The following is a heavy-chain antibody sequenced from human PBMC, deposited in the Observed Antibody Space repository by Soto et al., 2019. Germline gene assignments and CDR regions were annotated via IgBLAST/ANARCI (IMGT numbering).Heavy chain of an antibody. CDR2: INHSGST. CDR1: GGSFSGYY. J-gene: IGHJ2*01. Sequence: PSETLSLTCAVYGGSFSGYYWSWIRQPPGKGLEWIGEINHSGSTNYNPSLKSRVTISVDTSKNQFSLKLSSVTAADTAVYYCARAPVTAYWYFDLWGRGTLVTVSS. V-gene: IGHV4-34*01. D-gene: IGHD2-21*02. CDR3: ARAPVTAYWYFDL.